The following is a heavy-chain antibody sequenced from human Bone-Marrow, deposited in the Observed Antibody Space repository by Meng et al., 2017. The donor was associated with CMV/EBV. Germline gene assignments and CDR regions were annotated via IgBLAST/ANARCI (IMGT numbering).Heavy chain of an antibody. CDR1: GYTFTGFF. D-gene: IGHD3-3*01. Sequence: ASVKVSCKVSGYTFTGFFLHWVRQAPGQGLEWMGWINFNGADTDYAQKFQGRVTMTRDTSISTAYMELSSLRSEDTAVYYCASSTYYDFWSGLWGQGTLVTVSS. J-gene: IGHJ4*02. CDR2: INFNGADT. V-gene: IGHV1-2*02. CDR3: ASSTYYDFWSGL.